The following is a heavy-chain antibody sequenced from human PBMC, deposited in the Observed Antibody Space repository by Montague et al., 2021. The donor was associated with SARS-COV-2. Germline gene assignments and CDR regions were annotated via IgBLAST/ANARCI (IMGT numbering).Heavy chain of an antibody. D-gene: IGHD4-23*01. CDR2: IYYSGST. Sequence: TLSLTCTVSGGSISRGGYYWSWIRQHPGKGLEWIGYIYYSGSTYYNPSLKSRVTISVDTSKNQFSLKLSSVTAADTAVYYCASTYGGNLGSYYYYMDVWGKGTTVTVSS. CDR3: ASTYGGNLGSYYYYMDV. CDR1: GGSISRGGYY. V-gene: IGHV4-31*03. J-gene: IGHJ6*03.